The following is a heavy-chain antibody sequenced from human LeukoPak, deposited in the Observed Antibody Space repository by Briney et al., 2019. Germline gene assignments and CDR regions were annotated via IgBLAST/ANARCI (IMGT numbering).Heavy chain of an antibody. J-gene: IGHJ5*02. CDR3: ARMPFGGNWFDP. V-gene: IGHV4-30-2*01. CDR2: IHHSGST. CDR1: GGSISSGGYS. D-gene: IGHD3-16*01. Sequence: SETLSLTCAVSGGSISSGGYSWSWIRQPPGKGLEWIGFIHHSGSTYYNPSLKSRVTISVDRSKNQFSLKLSSVTAADTAVYYCARMPFGGNWFDPWGQGTLVTVSS.